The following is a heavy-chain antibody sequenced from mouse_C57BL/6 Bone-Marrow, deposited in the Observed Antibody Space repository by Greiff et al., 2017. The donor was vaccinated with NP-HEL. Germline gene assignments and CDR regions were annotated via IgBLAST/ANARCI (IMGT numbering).Heavy chain of an antibody. CDR3: ASDGYYEDFDV. V-gene: IGHV1-53*01. D-gene: IGHD2-3*01. CDR1: GYNFTSYW. CDR2: INPSNGGT. Sequence: QVQLQQPGTELVKPGASVKLSCKASGYNFTSYWMHWVKQRPGQGLEWIGNINPSNGGTNYNEKFKSKATLTVDKSSSTAYMQLSSLTSEDSAVYDCASDGYYEDFDVWGTGTTVTVSS. J-gene: IGHJ1*03.